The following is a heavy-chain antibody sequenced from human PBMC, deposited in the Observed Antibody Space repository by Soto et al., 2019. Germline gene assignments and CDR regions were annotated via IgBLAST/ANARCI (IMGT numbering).Heavy chain of an antibody. J-gene: IGHJ6*02. CDR2: ISYSGST. Sequence: SETLSLTCTVSGVSVSSAGYYWTWIRQPPGKGLEWMGYISYSGSTYYNPSLKSRITISLDTSKSQFSLKLTSVTAADTAVYYCLRFVNYYDYGVDVCGQGTTVTVSS. V-gene: IGHV4-31*03. D-gene: IGHD2-21*01. CDR3: LRFVNYYDYGVDV. CDR1: GVSVSSAGYY.